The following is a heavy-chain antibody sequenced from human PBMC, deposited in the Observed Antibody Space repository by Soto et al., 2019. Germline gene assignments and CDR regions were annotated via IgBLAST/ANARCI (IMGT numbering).Heavy chain of an antibody. Sequence: ASVKVSCKASGYTFTIYGISWVRQAPGQGLEWMGWISPYSGSTNYAQKFQGWVTMTRDTSISTAYMELSRLRSDDTAVYYCARVLRPAAGTWSLDYWGQGTLVTVSS. CDR2: ISPYSGST. J-gene: IGHJ4*02. V-gene: IGHV1-18*01. D-gene: IGHD6-13*01. CDR1: GYTFTIYG. CDR3: ARVLRPAAGTWSLDY.